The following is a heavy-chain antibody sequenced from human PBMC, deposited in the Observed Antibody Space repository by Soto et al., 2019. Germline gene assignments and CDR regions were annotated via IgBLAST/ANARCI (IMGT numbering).Heavy chain of an antibody. CDR3: ARGVGRTVRGVNLYYYYAMDV. V-gene: IGHV1-69*06. CDR1: GGSFTTYS. J-gene: IGHJ6*02. Sequence: SVKVSCKASGGSFTTYSISWVRQAPGQGLEWMGGIIPISGTPNYAQKFQGRVTITADKYTTTAYMELNSLRFEDTAVYYCARGVGRTVRGVNLYYYYAMDVWGQGTTVTVSS. CDR2: IIPISGTP. D-gene: IGHD3-10*01.